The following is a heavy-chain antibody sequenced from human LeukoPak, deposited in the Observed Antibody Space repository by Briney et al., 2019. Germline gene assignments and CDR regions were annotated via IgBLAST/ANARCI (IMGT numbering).Heavy chain of an antibody. V-gene: IGHV3-48*03. CDR1: GFIFSRYE. CDR2: ISSSGNTM. D-gene: IGHD5-12*01. CDR3: AREWKYFDY. J-gene: IGHJ4*02. Sequence: GGSLRLSCAASGFIFSRYEMNWVRQAPGKGLEWVSYISSSGNTMYYADSVKGRFTMSRDKSKNTLYLQMNSLRAEDTAVYYCAREWKYFDYWGQGTLVTVSS.